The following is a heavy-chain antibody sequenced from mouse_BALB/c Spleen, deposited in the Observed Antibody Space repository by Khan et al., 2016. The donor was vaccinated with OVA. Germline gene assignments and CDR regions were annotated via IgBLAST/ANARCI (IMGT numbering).Heavy chain of an antibody. J-gene: IGHJ3*01. V-gene: IGHV5-6*01. CDR3: ASHLTGSFAY. Sequence: EVELVESGGDLVKPGGSLKLSCAASGFTFSSYGMSWVRQTPDKRLEWVATISSAGDYTYYPDIVKGRFTISRDNAKNTLYLQMSSLKSEDTAMFYCASHLTGSFAYWGQGTLVTVSA. CDR1: GFTFSSYG. CDR2: ISSAGDYT. D-gene: IGHD4-1*01.